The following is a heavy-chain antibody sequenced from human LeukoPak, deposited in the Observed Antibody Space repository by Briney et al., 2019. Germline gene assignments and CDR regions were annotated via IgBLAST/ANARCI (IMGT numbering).Heavy chain of an antibody. CDR1: GYTFTSYY. V-gene: IGHV1-18*04. CDR2: ISAYNGNT. CDR3: ARDNPVVVPAAILRVYRPGTDY. J-gene: IGHJ4*02. D-gene: IGHD2-2*01. Sequence: GASVKVSCKASGYTFTSYYMHWVRQAPGQGLEWMGWISAYNGNTNYAQKLQGRVTMTTDTSTSTAYMELRSLRSDDTAVYYCARDNPVVVPAAILRVYRPGTDYWGQGTLVTVSS.